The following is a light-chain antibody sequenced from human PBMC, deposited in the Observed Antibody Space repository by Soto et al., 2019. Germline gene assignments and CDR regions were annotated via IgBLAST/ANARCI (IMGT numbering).Light chain of an antibody. CDR3: QQYGSSPGT. Sequence: EVVMTQSPATPSVSPGPRATLSCRASQSVSSSYLAWYQQKPGQAPRLLIYGASSRATGIPDRFSGSGSGTDFTLTISRLEPEEFAVYYCQQYGSSPGTVGKGTKVAIK. J-gene: IGKJ1*01. CDR2: GAS. CDR1: QSVSSSY. V-gene: IGKV3-20*01.